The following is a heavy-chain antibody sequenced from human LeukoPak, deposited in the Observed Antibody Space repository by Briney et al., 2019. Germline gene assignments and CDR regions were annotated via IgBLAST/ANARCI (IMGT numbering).Heavy chain of an antibody. D-gene: IGHD6-13*01. CDR3: AKKPQAAPPQGYFDY. Sequence: HPGGSLRLSCAASGFTFSNYAMSWVRQAPGKGLEWVSAISDSGRGTYFADFVKGRFTISRDNSKNTLYLQINSLRAEDTAVYYCAKKPQAAPPQGYFDYWGQGTLVTVSS. J-gene: IGHJ4*02. CDR1: GFTFSNYA. CDR2: ISDSGRGT. V-gene: IGHV3-23*01.